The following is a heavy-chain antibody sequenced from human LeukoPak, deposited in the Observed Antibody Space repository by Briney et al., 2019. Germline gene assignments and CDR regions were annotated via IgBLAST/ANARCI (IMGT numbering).Heavy chain of an antibody. Sequence: GGTLRLSCTASGFTFSDYWMTWVRQAPGKGPEWVANIKQDGSQRYYVDSVRGRFTISRDNAKNSLFLQMNGLRAEDTAVYYCARRGGSSSRRSPIDYWGQGTLVTVSS. CDR1: GFTFSDYW. D-gene: IGHD6-6*01. V-gene: IGHV3-7*01. CDR2: IKQDGSQR. CDR3: ARRGGSSSRRSPIDY. J-gene: IGHJ4*02.